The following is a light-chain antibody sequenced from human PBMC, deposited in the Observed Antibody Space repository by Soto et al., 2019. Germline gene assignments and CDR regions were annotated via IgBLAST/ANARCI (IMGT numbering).Light chain of an antibody. CDR2: GAS. CDR1: QSVSSR. CDR3: QHYVERSPIT. V-gene: IGKV3-20*01. Sequence: IVLTQSPGTLSLSPGERATLSCIASQSVSSRLAWYQQKPGQAPRLLMSGASSRATGIPDRFSGSGSGTDFTLTISRLEPEDFALYYCQHYVERSPITFGQGTRLEIK. J-gene: IGKJ5*01.